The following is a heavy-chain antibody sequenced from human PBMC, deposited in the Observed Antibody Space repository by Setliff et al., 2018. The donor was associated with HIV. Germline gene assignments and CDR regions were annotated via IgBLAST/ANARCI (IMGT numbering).Heavy chain of an antibody. CDR1: GGSFSGYH. J-gene: IGHJ6*03. CDR2: INHSGRT. D-gene: IGHD2-15*01. CDR3: ARVSITYWYSIPTFYYYYMDV. Sequence: TSETLSLTCAVYGGSFSGYHWNWIRQPPGKGPEWIGEINHSGRTNYNPSLKSRVTISVDTSKNQFSLKLRSVTAADTAMYYCARVSITYWYSIPTFYYYYMDVWGKGTKVTVSS. V-gene: IGHV4-34*01.